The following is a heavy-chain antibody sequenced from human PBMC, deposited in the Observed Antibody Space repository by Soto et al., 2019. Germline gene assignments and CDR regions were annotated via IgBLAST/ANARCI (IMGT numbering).Heavy chain of an antibody. CDR2: IYYSGST. CDR3: ARFCLTLVRASFDY. J-gene: IGHJ4*02. V-gene: IGHV4-39*01. Sequence: SETLSLTCTVSGGSISSSSYYWGWIRQPPGKGLEWIGSIYYSGSTYYNPSLKSRVTISVDTSKNQFSLKLSSVTASDTAVYFCARFCLTLVRASFDYLGQGTLVTVSS. CDR1: GGSISSSSYY. D-gene: IGHD3-10*01.